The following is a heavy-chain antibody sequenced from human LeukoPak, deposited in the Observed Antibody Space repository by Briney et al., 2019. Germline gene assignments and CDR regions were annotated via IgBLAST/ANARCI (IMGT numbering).Heavy chain of an antibody. J-gene: IGHJ6*02. CDR2: IYPGDSDT. V-gene: IGHV5-51*01. D-gene: IGHD3-3*01. CDR3: ARLEWPENYYYYGMDV. Sequence: GESLMISCKGSGYSFASYWIGWVRQMPGKGLEWMGIIYPGDSDTRYSPSFQGQVTISADRSISTAYLQWSSLKASDAAMYYCARLEWPENYYYYGMDVWGQGTTVTVSS. CDR1: GYSFASYW.